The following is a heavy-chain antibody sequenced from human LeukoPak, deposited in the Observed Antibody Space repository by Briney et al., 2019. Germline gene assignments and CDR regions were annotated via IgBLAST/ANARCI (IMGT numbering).Heavy chain of an antibody. J-gene: IGHJ2*01. CDR2: MNPGTGTT. CDR1: GFVFTGYY. D-gene: IGHD3-3*01. Sequence: ASVKVSCKASGFVFTGYYMHWVRQAPGQGLEWMGWMNPGTGTTKYSQKFQGRVTKSRDTSSTTAYMELNRLTSDDTAVYYCARDGSGFSPYWYFDLWGRGTLVTVSS. CDR3: ARDGSGFSPYWYFDL. V-gene: IGHV1-2*02.